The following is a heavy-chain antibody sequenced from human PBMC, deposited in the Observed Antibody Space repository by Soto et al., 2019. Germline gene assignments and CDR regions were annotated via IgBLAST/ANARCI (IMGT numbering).Heavy chain of an antibody. J-gene: IGHJ4*02. D-gene: IGHD3-10*01. CDR3: ARSMMVRGVLFDL. V-gene: IGHV3-53*01. CDR1: GFSVSGKY. Sequence: QLVESGGGLIQPGGSLRLSCAVSGFSVSGKYMSWVRQAPGKGLDWVSVIYSGGSAYYADSVKGRFTISRDESKNTLYLQMNSLRAEDTAVYYCARSMMVRGVLFDLWGQGTLVSVSS. CDR2: IYSGGSA.